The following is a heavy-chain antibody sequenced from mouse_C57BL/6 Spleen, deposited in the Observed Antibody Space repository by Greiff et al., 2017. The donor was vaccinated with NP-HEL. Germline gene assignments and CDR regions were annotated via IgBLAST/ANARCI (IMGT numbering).Heavy chain of an antibody. CDR2: IYPGSGST. J-gene: IGHJ3*01. Sequence: QVQLQQPGAELVKPGASVKMSCKASGYTFTSYWITWVKQRPGQGLEWIGDIYPGSGSTNYNEKFKSKATLTVDTSSSTAYMQLSSLTSEDSAVYYCARAFYYYGSSLAYWGQVTLVTVSA. D-gene: IGHD1-1*01. CDR3: ARAFYYYGSSLAY. V-gene: IGHV1-55*01. CDR1: GYTFTSYW.